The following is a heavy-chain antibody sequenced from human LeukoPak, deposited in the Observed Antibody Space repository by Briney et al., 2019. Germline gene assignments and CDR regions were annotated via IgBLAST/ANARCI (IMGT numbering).Heavy chain of an antibody. J-gene: IGHJ4*02. D-gene: IGHD3-3*01. Sequence: GGSLRLSCAASGFTFSSYAMSWVRQAPGKGLEWVSSISSSSSYIYYADSVKGRFTISRDNAKNSLYLQMNSLRAEDTAVYYCARSSDRITIFGVDTMYYFDYWGQGTLVTVSS. V-gene: IGHV3-21*01. CDR1: GFTFSSYA. CDR2: ISSSSSYI. CDR3: ARSSDRITIFGVDTMYYFDY.